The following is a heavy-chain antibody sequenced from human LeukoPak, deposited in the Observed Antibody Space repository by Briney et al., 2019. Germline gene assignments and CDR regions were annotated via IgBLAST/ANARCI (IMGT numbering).Heavy chain of an antibody. D-gene: IGHD2-8*01. V-gene: IGHV4-39*07. CDR1: GGSISSSSYY. CDR2: INHSGST. CDR3: ARSNIVLMVYANRRYYFDY. Sequence: SETLSLTCTVSGGSISSSSYYWGWIRQPPGKGLEWIREINHSGSTNYNPSLKSRVTISVDTSKNQFSLKLSSVTAADTAVYYCARSNIVLMVYANRRYYFDYWGQGTLVTVSS. J-gene: IGHJ4*02.